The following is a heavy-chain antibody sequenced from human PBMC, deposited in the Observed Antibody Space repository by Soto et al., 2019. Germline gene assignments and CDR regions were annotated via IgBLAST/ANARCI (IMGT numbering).Heavy chain of an antibody. CDR3: SSWDDYGASDQYHVDP. V-gene: IGHV1-18*01. Sequence: QVQLVQSGPEVQKPGASLKVSCKTSGYTFTDSGISLVRQAPGQELERLGWTSIYNGHTDYSPKILGRVVMTTDTSADTAVLELKSLMPNDAALYDYSSWDDYGASDQYHVDPGVQGTLVTVSS. J-gene: IGHJ5*02. CDR2: TSIYNGHT. CDR1: GYTFTDSG. D-gene: IGHD4-17*01.